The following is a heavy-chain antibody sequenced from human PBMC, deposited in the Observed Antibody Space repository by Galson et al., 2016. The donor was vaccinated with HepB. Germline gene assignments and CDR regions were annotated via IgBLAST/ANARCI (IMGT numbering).Heavy chain of an antibody. J-gene: IGHJ6*03. V-gene: IGHV3-33*01. CDR1: GFTFSVYG. CDR3: ARGSNGRFLEWLYEGGNDSYRDV. CDR2: IWDDGTNE. D-gene: IGHD3-3*01. Sequence: SLRLSCAASGFTFSVYGMHWLRQAPGKGLEWVAVIWDDGTNEKYADSVKGRFTISRDNSQNTVFLQMNSLRAEDTAVYHCARGSNGRFLEWLYEGGNDSYRDVWGKGTTVTVSS.